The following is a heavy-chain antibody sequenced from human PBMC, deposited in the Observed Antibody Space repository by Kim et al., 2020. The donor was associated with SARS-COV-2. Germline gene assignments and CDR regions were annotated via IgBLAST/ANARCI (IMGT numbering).Heavy chain of an antibody. D-gene: IGHD6-19*01. V-gene: IGHV1-18*04. CDR2: ISAYNGNT. CDR3: ARDVEYSSGWSSHYYYYYGMDV. Sequence: ASVKVSCKASGYTFTSYGISWVRQAPGQGLEWMGWISAYNGNTNYAQKLQGRVTMTTDTSTSTAYMELRSLRSDDTAVYYCARDVEYSSGWSSHYYYYYGMDVWGQGTTVTVSS. J-gene: IGHJ6*02. CDR1: GYTFTSYG.